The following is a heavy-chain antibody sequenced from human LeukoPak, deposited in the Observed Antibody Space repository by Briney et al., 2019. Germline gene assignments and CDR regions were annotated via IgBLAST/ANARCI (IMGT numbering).Heavy chain of an antibody. Sequence: GASVKVSCKASGYTFTSYGISWVRQAPGQGLEWMGWISAYNGNTNYAQKLQGRVTMTTDTSTSTAYMELRSLRSDDTAVYYCARDQRYFDWLPYFDYWGQGTLVTVSS. CDR1: GYTFTSYG. D-gene: IGHD3-9*01. J-gene: IGHJ4*02. CDR3: ARDQRYFDWLPYFDY. CDR2: ISAYNGNT. V-gene: IGHV1-18*01.